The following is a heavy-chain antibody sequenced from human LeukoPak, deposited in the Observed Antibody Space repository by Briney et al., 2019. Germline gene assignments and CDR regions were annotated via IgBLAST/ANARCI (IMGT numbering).Heavy chain of an antibody. V-gene: IGHV4-39*07. CDR2: IYYSGST. CDR3: ARDRGYSYGWTLFDY. CDR1: GGSISSSSYY. Sequence: PSETLSLTCTVSGGSISSSSYYWGWIRQPPGKGLEWIGSIYYSGSTYYNPSLKSRVTISVDTSKNLFSLKLSSVTAADTAVYYCARDRGYSYGWTLFDYWGQGTLVTVSS. J-gene: IGHJ4*02. D-gene: IGHD5-18*01.